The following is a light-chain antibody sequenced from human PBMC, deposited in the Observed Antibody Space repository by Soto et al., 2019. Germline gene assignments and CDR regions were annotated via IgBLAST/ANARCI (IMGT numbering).Light chain of an antibody. V-gene: IGKV3-15*01. CDR2: GAS. CDR3: QQYNNWLSIT. CDR1: QSVSSN. J-gene: IGKJ5*01. Sequence: EIVMTQSPATLSVSPGERATLSCRASQSVSSNLAWYQQKPGQAPRLLIYGASTRATGIPARFSGSGSGTXXXXXXSSXXSEXFAXYYCQQYNNWLSITFGQGTRLEIK.